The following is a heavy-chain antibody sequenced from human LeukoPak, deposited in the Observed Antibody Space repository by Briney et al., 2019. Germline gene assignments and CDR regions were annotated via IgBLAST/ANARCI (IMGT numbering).Heavy chain of an antibody. J-gene: IGHJ6*02. D-gene: IGHD3-10*01. CDR2: INPSGGST. Sequence: ASVKVSCKASGYTFTSYYIHWVRQAPGRGLEWMGIINPSGGSTSYAQKFQGRVTMTRDTSTSTVYMELSSLRSEDTAVYYCARGTTITMVRGVIRNYYYYYGMDVWGQGTTVTVSS. V-gene: IGHV1-46*01. CDR1: GYTFTSYY. CDR3: ARGTTITMVRGVIRNYYYYYGMDV.